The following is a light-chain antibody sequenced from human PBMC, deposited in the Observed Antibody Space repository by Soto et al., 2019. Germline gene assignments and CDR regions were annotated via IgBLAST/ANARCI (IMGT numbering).Light chain of an antibody. V-gene: IGKV3-15*01. CDR2: VAS. Sequence: EIVLTQSPATLSVSPGERATLSCRASQSVNQKLGWYQQKPGQAPRLLIYVASYRATGIPARFSGSGSGTEYTLTISCLQSEDFATYYCQQYYSFPHTFGPGTKVDIK. CDR3: QQYYSFPHT. CDR1: QSVNQK. J-gene: IGKJ3*01.